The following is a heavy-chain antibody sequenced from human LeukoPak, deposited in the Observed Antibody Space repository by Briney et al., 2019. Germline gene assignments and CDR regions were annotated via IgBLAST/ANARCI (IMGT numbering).Heavy chain of an antibody. CDR1: GFIFSSSG. D-gene: IGHD3-22*01. CDR3: ASSRYDSSGYYGIIGY. CDR2: ISDNGGST. V-gene: IGHV3-23*01. Sequence: GGTLRLSCAASGFIFSSSGMSWVRQAPGKGLEWVSTISDNGGSTYYADSVKGRFTISRDNAKNSLYLQMNSLRAEDTALYYCASSRYDSSGYYGIIGYWGQGTLVTVSS. J-gene: IGHJ4*02.